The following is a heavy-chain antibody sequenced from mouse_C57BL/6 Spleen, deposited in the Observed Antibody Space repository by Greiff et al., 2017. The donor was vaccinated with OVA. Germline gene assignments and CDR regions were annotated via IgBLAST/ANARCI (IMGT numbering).Heavy chain of an antibody. CDR2: INPYNGDT. V-gene: IGHV1-20*01. CDR1: GYSFTGYF. J-gene: IGHJ4*01. CDR3: ARNSGYTIYAMDY. Sequence: EVQLQQSGPELVKPGDSVKISCKASGYSFTGYFMNWVMQSHGKSLEWIGRINPYNGDTFYNQKFKGKATLTVDKSSSTAHMELRSLTSEDSAVYYCARNSGYTIYAMDYWCQGASVAVSS. D-gene: IGHD2-2*01.